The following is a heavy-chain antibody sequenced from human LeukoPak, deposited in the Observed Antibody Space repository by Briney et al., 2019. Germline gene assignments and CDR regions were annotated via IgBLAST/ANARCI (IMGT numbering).Heavy chain of an antibody. Sequence: ASVKVSCKASGYTFTGYYMHWVRQAPGQGLEWMGWISAYNGNTNYAQKLQGRVTMTTDTSTSTAYMELGSLRSDDTAVYYCARDQEWELPYYFDYWGQGTLVTVSS. J-gene: IGHJ4*02. CDR3: ARDQEWELPYYFDY. CDR1: GYTFTGYY. D-gene: IGHD1-26*01. V-gene: IGHV1-18*04. CDR2: ISAYNGNT.